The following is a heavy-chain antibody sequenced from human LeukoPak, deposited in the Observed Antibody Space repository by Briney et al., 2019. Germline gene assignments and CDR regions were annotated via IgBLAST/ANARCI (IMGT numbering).Heavy chain of an antibody. CDR2: IYTSGST. D-gene: IGHD3-10*01. Sequence: SETLSLTCTVSGGSISSGSYYWSWIRQPAGKGLEWIGRIYTSGSTNYNPSLKSRVTISVDTSKNQFSLKLSSVTAADTAVYYCARDHGGLWFGELLYDTANWFDPWGQGTLVTVSS. J-gene: IGHJ5*02. CDR1: GGSISSGSYY. CDR3: ARDHGGLWFGELLYDTANWFDP. V-gene: IGHV4-61*02.